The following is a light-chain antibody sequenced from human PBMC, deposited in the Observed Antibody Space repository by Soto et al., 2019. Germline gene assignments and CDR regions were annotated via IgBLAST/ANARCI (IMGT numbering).Light chain of an antibody. CDR2: DAS. CDR1: QSVRTS. J-gene: IGKJ5*01. CDR3: QQRNVWPPIT. V-gene: IGKV3-11*01. Sequence: EVVLTQSPATLSLSPGERATLSCRASQSVRTSLAWYQHKPGQAPRLVIYDASLRANGVPARFGGSGSGTDLTLTINGLESEDFAVYYCQQRNVWPPITFGQGTRLEIK.